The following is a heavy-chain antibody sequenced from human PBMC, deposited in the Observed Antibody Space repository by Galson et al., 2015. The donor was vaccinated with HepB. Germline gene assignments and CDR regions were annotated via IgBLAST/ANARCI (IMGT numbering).Heavy chain of an antibody. CDR1: GYTLTELS. J-gene: IGHJ4*02. CDR2: FDPEDGET. V-gene: IGHV1-24*01. CDR3: ATDSPNYDFWSGRAFDY. Sequence: SVKVSCKVSGYTLTELSMHWVRQAPGKGLEWMGGFDPEDGETIYAQKFQGRVTMTEDTSTDTAYMELSSLRSEDTAVYYCATDSPNYDFWSGRAFDYWGQGTLVTVSS. D-gene: IGHD3-3*01.